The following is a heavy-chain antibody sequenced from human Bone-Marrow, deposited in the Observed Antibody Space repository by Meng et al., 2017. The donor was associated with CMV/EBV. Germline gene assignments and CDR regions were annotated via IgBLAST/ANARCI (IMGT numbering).Heavy chain of an antibody. V-gene: IGHV1-69*05. Sequence: KASGGTFSSYAISWVRQVPGQGLEWMGGIIPIFGTANYAQKFQGRVTITTDESTSTAYMELSSLRSEDTAVYYCARETQQYSNWFDPWGQGTLVTVSS. CDR2: IIPIFGTA. D-gene: IGHD2/OR15-2a*01. CDR3: ARETQQYSNWFDP. J-gene: IGHJ5*02. CDR1: GGTFSSYA.